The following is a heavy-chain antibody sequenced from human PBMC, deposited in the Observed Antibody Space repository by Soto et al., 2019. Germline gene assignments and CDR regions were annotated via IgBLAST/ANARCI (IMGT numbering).Heavy chain of an antibody. CDR1: GFTFSDYY. D-gene: IGHD2-2*01. J-gene: IGHJ5*02. CDR2: ISSSGSTI. Sequence: QVQLVESGGGLVKPGGSLRLSCAASGFTFSDYYMSWIRQAPGKGLEWVSYISSSGSTIYYADSVKGRFTISRDNAKNSLYLQMNSLGAEDTAVYYCARDRRYCSSTSCSNWFDPWGQGTLVTVSS. CDR3: ARDRRYCSSTSCSNWFDP. V-gene: IGHV3-11*01.